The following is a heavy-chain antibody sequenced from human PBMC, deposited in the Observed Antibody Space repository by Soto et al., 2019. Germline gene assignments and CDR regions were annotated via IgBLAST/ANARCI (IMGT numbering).Heavy chain of an antibody. V-gene: IGHV3-30*03. CDR1: GFTFSHYG. D-gene: IGHD3-22*01. CDR3: ASDRDSSGYYLDS. J-gene: IGHJ4*02. Sequence: QVQLVESGVGVVQPGRSLRLSCAASGFTFSHYGMHWVRQAPGQGLEWVAVILHDGSNKYYGDSVKGRFTVSRDNSNNTLYLQMNSMRVEDTAVYYCASDRDSSGYYLDSWGQGTLVTVSS. CDR2: ILHDGSNK.